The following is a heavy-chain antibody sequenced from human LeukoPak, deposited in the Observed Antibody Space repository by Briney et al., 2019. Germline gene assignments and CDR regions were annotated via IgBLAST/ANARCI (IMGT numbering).Heavy chain of an antibody. V-gene: IGHV3-74*01. CDR2: INTDGRTT. CDR1: GFTFSDYY. J-gene: IGHJ4*02. Sequence: QPGGSLRLSCAASGFTFSDYYMSWIRQAPGKGLVWVAHINTDGRTTTYADSVKGRFTVARDNAKNTLYLEMNRLRAEDTAVYYCARDNTYMFDYWGQGTQVTVSS. CDR3: ARDNTYMFDY. D-gene: IGHD2-2*02.